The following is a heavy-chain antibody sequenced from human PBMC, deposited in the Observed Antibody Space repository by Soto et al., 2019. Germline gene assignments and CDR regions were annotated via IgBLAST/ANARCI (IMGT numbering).Heavy chain of an antibody. V-gene: IGHV1-8*01. CDR3: ARVMVRGAMAHYYYYGMDV. CDR2: MNPNSGNT. CDR1: GYTFTSYD. J-gene: IGHJ6*02. D-gene: IGHD3-10*01. Sequence: ASVKVSCKASGYTFTSYDINWVRQATGQGLEWMGWMNPNSGNTGYAQKFQGRVTMTRNTSISTAYMELSSLRSEDTAVYYCARVMVRGAMAHYYYYGMDVWGQGTTVTV.